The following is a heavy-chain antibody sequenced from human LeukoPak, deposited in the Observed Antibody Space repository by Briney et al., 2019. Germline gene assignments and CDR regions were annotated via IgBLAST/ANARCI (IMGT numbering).Heavy chain of an antibody. CDR3: ARVVVVPAALRGFFYYYGMDV. V-gene: IGHV4-59*01. J-gene: IGHJ6*02. D-gene: IGHD2-2*01. Sequence: SETLSLTCTVSGGSISSYYWSWIRQPPGKGLEWIGYIYDSGSTNYNPSLKSRVTISLDTSKSQFSLKLSSVTAADTAVYYCARVVVVPAALRGFFYYYGMDVWGQGTTVTVSS. CDR1: GGSISSYY. CDR2: IYDSGST.